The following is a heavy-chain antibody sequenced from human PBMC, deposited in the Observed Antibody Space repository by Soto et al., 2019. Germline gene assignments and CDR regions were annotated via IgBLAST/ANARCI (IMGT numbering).Heavy chain of an antibody. CDR1: GGSISGGSISSYY. J-gene: IGHJ4*02. Sequence: QVQLQESGPGLVKPSETLSLTCTVSGGSISGGSISSYYWSWIRQPPGKGLEWIGYIYYTGSTNYTPSLKIRVTISVDTSKNQFSLKLSSVTAADTAVYYCARHGIGSYFQYWGQGTLVTVSS. V-gene: IGHV4-59*08. D-gene: IGHD1-26*01. CDR2: IYYTGST. CDR3: ARHGIGSYFQY.